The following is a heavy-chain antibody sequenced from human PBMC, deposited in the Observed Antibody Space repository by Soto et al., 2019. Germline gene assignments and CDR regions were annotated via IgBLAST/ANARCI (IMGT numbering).Heavy chain of an antibody. D-gene: IGHD4-17*01. V-gene: IGHV1-69*13. Sequence: SVKVSCKASGGTFSSYAISWVRQAPGQGLEWMGGIIPIFGTATYAQKFQGRVTITADESTSTAYMELSSLRSEDTAVYYCARDGSLHGDPNWFDPWGQGTLVTVSS. CDR3: ARDGSLHGDPNWFDP. CDR2: IIPIFGTA. J-gene: IGHJ5*02. CDR1: GGTFSSYA.